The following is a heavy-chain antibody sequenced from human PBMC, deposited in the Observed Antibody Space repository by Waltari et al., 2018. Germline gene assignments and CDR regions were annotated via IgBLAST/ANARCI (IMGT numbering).Heavy chain of an antibody. D-gene: IGHD1-26*01. V-gene: IGHV3-23*01. CDR2: ITSSGTTT. J-gene: IGHJ4*02. Sequence: EVRLLESGGALVQPGGSLRLSCAASGFIFSNYAMTWVRQAPGKGLEWVSVITSSGTTTSCARSVKGRFTISRDNSKNTLDLQMNSLRAEDTAVYYCAKNVSGDYWGQGTLVTVSS. CDR3: AKNVSGDY. CDR1: GFIFSNYA.